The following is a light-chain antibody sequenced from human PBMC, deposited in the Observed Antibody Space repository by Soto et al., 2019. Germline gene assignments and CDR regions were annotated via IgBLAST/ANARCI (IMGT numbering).Light chain of an antibody. CDR2: SNN. CDR1: SSNIGSNT. J-gene: IGLJ1*01. V-gene: IGLV1-44*01. Sequence: QSVPSQQPSASWTPGQRVTISCSGSSSNIGSNTVNWYQQLPGTAPKLLIYSNNQRPSGVPDRFSGSKSGTSASLAISGLQSEDEPDYYCAAWDDSLTGYVFGTGPNVTVL. CDR3: AAWDDSLTGYV.